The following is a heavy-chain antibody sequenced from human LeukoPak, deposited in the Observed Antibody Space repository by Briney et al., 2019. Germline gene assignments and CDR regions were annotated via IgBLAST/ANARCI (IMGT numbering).Heavy chain of an antibody. Sequence: SETLSLTCTVSGASTRSGDYYWRWIRQPPGKGLEWIGYIYDSGSTYYNPSLKSRITISVDTSENRFSLKLSSVTATDTAVYYCARDCSGGSCYGAFDIWGQGTMVTVSS. CDR1: GASTRSGDYY. J-gene: IGHJ3*02. CDR3: ARDCSGGSCYGAFDI. V-gene: IGHV4-30-4*01. CDR2: IYDSGST. D-gene: IGHD2-15*01.